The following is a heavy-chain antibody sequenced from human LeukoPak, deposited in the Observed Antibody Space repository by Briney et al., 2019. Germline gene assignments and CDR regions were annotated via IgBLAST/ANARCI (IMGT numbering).Heavy chain of an antibody. J-gene: IGHJ6*03. CDR1: GGSIRSYY. D-gene: IGHD3-3*01. CDR3: AREPSWGYDSSLMDV. CDR2: IYNSGST. Sequence: EASETLSLTCSVSGGSIRSYYWSWIRQPPGKGLEWIGYIYNSGSTNYNPSLKSRVTISIDTSKNQFSLKLTSVTAADTAVYYCAREPSWGYDSSLMDVWGKGTTVTVSS. V-gene: IGHV4-59*12.